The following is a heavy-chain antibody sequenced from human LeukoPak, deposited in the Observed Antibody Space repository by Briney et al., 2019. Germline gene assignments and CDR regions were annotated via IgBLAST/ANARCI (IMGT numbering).Heavy chain of an antibody. CDR1: GFTFGSFA. CDR2: ISGSGGST. J-gene: IGHJ4*02. CDR3: AKESQRELRYFDWIPDY. Sequence: GGSLRLSCAASGFTFGSFAMSWVRQAPGKGLEWVSAISGSGGSTYYADSVKGRFTISRDNSKNTLYLQMNSLRAEDTAVYYCAKESQRELRYFDWIPDYWGQGTLVTVSS. V-gene: IGHV3-23*01. D-gene: IGHD3-9*01.